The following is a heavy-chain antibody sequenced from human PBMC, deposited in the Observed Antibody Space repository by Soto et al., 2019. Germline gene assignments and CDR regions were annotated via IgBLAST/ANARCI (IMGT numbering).Heavy chain of an antibody. J-gene: IGHJ3*02. CDR1: GFTFSSYA. Sequence: EVQLLESGGGLVQPGGSLRLSCAASGFTFSSYAMSWVRQVPGKGLEWVSAISGSGGSTYYADSVKGRFTISRDNSKNTLYLQMNSLSAEDTAVYYCAKGGAGDYIWGSYRLDAFDIRGQGTMVTASS. CDR3: AKGGAGDYIWGSYRLDAFDI. D-gene: IGHD3-16*02. CDR2: ISGSGGST. V-gene: IGHV3-23*01.